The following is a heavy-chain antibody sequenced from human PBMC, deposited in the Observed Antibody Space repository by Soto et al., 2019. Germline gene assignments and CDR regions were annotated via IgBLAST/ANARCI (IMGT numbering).Heavy chain of an antibody. CDR1: GLILSSSE. CDR2: ISSSGSPI. V-gene: IGHV3-48*03. CDR3: EAERRWELL. J-gene: IGHJ4*02. D-gene: IGHD1-26*01. Sequence: ESGGGLVQPGGSLRLSCAASGLILSSSEMNWFRQAPGKGLEWVSYISSSGSPIYYADSVKGRFPISRDNAKNSLFLQINSVRADDTSVYYWEAERRWELLWGEGTLVTVSS.